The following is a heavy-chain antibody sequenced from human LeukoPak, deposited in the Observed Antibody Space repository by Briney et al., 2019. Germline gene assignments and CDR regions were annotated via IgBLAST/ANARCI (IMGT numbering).Heavy chain of an antibody. V-gene: IGHV4-34*01. CDR1: GGSFSGYY. J-gene: IGHJ4*02. CDR3: ESTIFGFDY. Sequence: PSETLSLTCAVYGGSFSGYYWSWIRQPPGKGLEWIGEINHSGSTNYNPSLKSRVTISVDTSKNQFSLKLSSVTAADTAVYYCESTIFGFDYWGQGTLVTVSS. CDR2: INHSGST. D-gene: IGHD3-3*01.